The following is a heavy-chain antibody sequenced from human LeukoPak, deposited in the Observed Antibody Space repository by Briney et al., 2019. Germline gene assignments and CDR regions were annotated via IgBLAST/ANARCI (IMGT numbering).Heavy chain of an antibody. D-gene: IGHD3-10*01. J-gene: IGHJ5*02. Sequence: SETLSLTCTVSGGSISSGAYYWSWIRQHPGKGLEWIGYIYHSGSTYYNPSLKSRVTISVDRSKNRFSLKLSSVTAADTAVYYCARGQYYYGSGSFWFDPWGQGTLVTVSS. V-gene: IGHV4-30-2*01. CDR1: GGSISSGAYY. CDR3: ARGQYYYGSGSFWFDP. CDR2: IYHSGST.